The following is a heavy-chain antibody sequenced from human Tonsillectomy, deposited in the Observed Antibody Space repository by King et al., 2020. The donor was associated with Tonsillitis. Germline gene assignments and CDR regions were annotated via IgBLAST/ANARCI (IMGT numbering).Heavy chain of an antibody. CDR1: GFTFSDYY. D-gene: IGHD6-13*01. V-gene: IGHV3-11*05. CDR2: ISNTGSYT. Sequence: QLVQSGGGLVKPGGSLRLSCAASGFTFSDYYMTWIRQAPGKGLEWVSHISNTGSYTNYADSVKGRFTISRDNAKNSLYLQINSLRADDTAVYYCARDISAAGTDYWGKGTLVTVSS. J-gene: IGHJ4*02. CDR3: ARDISAAGTDY.